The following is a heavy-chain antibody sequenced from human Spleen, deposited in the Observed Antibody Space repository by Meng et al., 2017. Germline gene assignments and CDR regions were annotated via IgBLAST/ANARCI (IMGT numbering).Heavy chain of an antibody. J-gene: IGHJ4*02. CDR3: ARVQAPLTGTLNY. D-gene: IGHD1-1*01. CDR1: GGTFSSYA. Sequence: SVKVSCKASGGTFSSYAISWVRQAPGQGLEWMGGIIPIFGTANYAQKFQGRVTMTRDTSISTAYMELSRLRSDDTAVYYCARVQAPLTGTLNYWGQGTLVTVSS. V-gene: IGHV1-69*05. CDR2: IIPIFGTA.